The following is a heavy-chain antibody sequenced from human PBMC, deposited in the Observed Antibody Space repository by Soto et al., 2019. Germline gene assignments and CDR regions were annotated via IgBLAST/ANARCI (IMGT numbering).Heavy chain of an antibody. Sequence: QVQLRESGPGLVKPSQTLSLTCTVSGGSINSGGYYWNWIRQRPGNGLEWLGYMYYSGNAYYNPFLRSRVIISADTSENHFALKLTSVTAADTAVYFCAGVYRQSGYSSSWVFDYWGQGTLVNVSS. CDR1: GGSINSGGYY. D-gene: IGHD6-13*01. CDR3: AGVYRQSGYSSSWVFDY. J-gene: IGHJ4*02. V-gene: IGHV4-31*03. CDR2: MYYSGNA.